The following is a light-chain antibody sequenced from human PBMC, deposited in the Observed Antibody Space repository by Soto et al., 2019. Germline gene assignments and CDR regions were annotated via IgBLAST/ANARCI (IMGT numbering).Light chain of an antibody. CDR3: QSYDSTLSVSV. CDR1: NSNIGSGYG. Sequence: QSVLTQPPSVSGAPGQRVTISCTGNNSNIGSGYGLHWYQQVPGMAPKLLIYDDHNRPSGVPDRFSGSSSGTSASLAITGLQAEDEADYYCQSYDSTLSVSVFGGGTKLPVL. V-gene: IGLV1-40*01. J-gene: IGLJ3*02. CDR2: DDH.